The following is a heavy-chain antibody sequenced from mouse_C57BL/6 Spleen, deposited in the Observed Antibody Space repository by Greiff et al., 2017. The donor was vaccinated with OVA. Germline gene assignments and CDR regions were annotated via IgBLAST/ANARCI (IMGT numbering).Heavy chain of an antibody. D-gene: IGHD1-1*01. J-gene: IGHJ4*01. CDR1: GYTFTSYG. V-gene: IGHV1-81*01. Sequence: VQLQQSGAELVRPGASVKLSCKASGYTFTSYGISWVKQRTGQGLEWIGEIYPRSGNTYYNEKFKGKATLTADKSSSTAYMELRSLTSEDSAVYFCARSYGSTYAMDYWGQGTSVTVSS. CDR3: ARSYGSTYAMDY. CDR2: IYPRSGNT.